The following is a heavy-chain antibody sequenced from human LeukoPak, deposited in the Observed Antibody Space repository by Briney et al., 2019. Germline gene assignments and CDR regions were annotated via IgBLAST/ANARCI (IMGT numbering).Heavy chain of an antibody. D-gene: IGHD3-10*01. J-gene: IGHJ6*02. CDR3: ARGPYGTGPPSPQYYYSMDV. V-gene: IGHV1-18*01. CDR2: ISAYNGNT. CDR1: GYTFTSYG. Sequence: ASVTVTCKASGYTFTSYGISWVRQAPAQGLEWMGWISAYNGNTNYAQKLQGRVTMTPDTSTSTAYMELRSLRSEDTAVYNCARGPYGTGPPSPQYYYSMDVWGQGTRVTVSS.